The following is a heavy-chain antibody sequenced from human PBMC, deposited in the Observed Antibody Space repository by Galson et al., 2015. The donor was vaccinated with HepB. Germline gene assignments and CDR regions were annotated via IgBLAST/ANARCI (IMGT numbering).Heavy chain of an antibody. CDR3: ARVVPYYFDY. Sequence: SLRLSCAASGFRFSTYWMSWVRQAPGKGLEWVANVKEDGSEKDYVDSVKGRFTISRDNAKNSLYLQMNSLRAEDTAVYYCARVVPYYFDYWGQGTLVTVSS. CDR1: GFRFSTYW. CDR2: VKEDGSEK. V-gene: IGHV3-7*01. J-gene: IGHJ4*02.